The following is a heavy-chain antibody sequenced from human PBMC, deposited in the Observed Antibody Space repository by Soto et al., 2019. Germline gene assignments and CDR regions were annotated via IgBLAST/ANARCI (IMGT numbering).Heavy chain of an antibody. Sequence: QVQLVQSGAEVKKPGASVKVSCKASGYTFTSYDINWVRQATGQGLEWMGWMNPNSGNTGYAQKFKGRVTMTRNTSISTAYMELSSLRSEDTAVYYCARQARASVADHSIVVVVAALVYWGQGTLVTVSS. D-gene: IGHD2-15*01. J-gene: IGHJ4*02. V-gene: IGHV1-8*01. CDR3: ARQARASVADHSIVVVVAALVY. CDR1: GYTFTSYD. CDR2: MNPNSGNT.